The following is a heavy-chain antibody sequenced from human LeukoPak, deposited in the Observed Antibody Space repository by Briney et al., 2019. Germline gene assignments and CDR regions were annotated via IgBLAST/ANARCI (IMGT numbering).Heavy chain of an antibody. CDR2: IWYDGSNK. V-gene: IGHV3-33*08. J-gene: IGHJ4*02. D-gene: IGHD6-19*01. Sequence: GGSLRLSCAASGFTFSSYWMHWVRQAPGKGLEWVAVIWYDGSNKYYADSVKGRFTISRDNSKNTLYLQMNSLRAEDTAVYYCARAPLPYSSYFDYWGQGTLVTVSS. CDR1: GFTFSSYW. CDR3: ARAPLPYSSYFDY.